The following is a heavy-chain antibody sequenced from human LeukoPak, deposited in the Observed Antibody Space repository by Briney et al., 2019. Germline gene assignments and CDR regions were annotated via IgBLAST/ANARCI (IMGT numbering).Heavy chain of an antibody. CDR3: ARKGDHNYDSSGYYPYNWFDP. J-gene: IGHJ5*02. CDR1: GFTFSSYE. V-gene: IGHV3-48*03. Sequence: GGSLRLSCAASGFTFSSYEMNWVRQAPGKGLEWVSYISSSGDTIYYADSVKGRFTISRDNAKNSLYLQMNSLRAEDTAVYYCARKGDHNYDSSGYYPYNWFDPWGQGTLVTVSS. D-gene: IGHD3-22*01. CDR2: ISSSGDTI.